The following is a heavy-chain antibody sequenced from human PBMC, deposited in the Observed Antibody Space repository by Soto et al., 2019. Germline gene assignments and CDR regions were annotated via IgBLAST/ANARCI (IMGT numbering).Heavy chain of an antibody. CDR1: GGSIRDYF. CDR2: IYYSGRT. J-gene: IGHJ4*02. Sequence: SETLSLTCTVSGGSIRDYFWTWIRQPPGKGLEWIGYIYYSGRTNYNPSLKSRVSISVDTSKNHFSLQLRPVTAADTAVYYCARVGGDDFGDSGGFDYWGQGTLVTVSS. CDR3: ARVGGDDFGDSGGFDY. V-gene: IGHV4-59*01. D-gene: IGHD4-17*01.